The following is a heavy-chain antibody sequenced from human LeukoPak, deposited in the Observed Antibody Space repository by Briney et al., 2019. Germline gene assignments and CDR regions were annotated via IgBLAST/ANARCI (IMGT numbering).Heavy chain of an antibody. Sequence: GGSLRLSCAASGFTFSSYWMHWVRQAPGKGLGWVSRINSYGSGTSYAASVKGRFTIPRDNAKNTLYLQMNSLRAEDTAVYYCARDYRTYYYDRSGPAYWGQGTLVTVSS. CDR2: INSYGSGT. V-gene: IGHV3-74*01. CDR1: GFTFSSYW. D-gene: IGHD3-22*01. CDR3: ARDYRTYYYDRSGPAY. J-gene: IGHJ4*02.